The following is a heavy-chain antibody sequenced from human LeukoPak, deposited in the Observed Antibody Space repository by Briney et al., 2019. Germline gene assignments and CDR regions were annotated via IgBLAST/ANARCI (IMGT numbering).Heavy chain of an antibody. CDR2: IRYDGSNK. Sequence: GGSLRLSCAASGFTSSSYGMHWVRQAPGKGLEWVAFIRYDGSNKYCADSVKGRFTISRDNSKNTLYLQMNSLRAEDTAVYYCAKGAYGYDSSGYYYYWGQGTLVTVSS. V-gene: IGHV3-30*02. CDR1: GFTSSSYG. J-gene: IGHJ4*02. D-gene: IGHD3-22*01. CDR3: AKGAYGYDSSGYYYY.